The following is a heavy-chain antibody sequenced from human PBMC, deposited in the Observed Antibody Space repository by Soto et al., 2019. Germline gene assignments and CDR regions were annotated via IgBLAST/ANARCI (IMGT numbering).Heavy chain of an antibody. D-gene: IGHD1-26*01. CDR2: IYHSGST. CDR1: GYSISSGYY. J-gene: IGHJ3*02. Sequence: ETLSLTCAVSGYSISSGYYWGCIRQPPGKGLEWIGSIYHSGSTYYDPSLKSRVTISVDTSKNQFSLKLSSVTAADTAVYYCARDPGASDAFDIWGQGTMVTVSS. V-gene: IGHV4-38-2*02. CDR3: ARDPGASDAFDI.